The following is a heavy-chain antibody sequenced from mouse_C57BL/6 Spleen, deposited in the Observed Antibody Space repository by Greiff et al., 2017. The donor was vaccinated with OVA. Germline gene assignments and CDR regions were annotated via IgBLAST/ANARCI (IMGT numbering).Heavy chain of an antibody. CDR2: IYPSDGST. Sequence: VQLQQSGPELVKPGASVKLSCKASGYTFTSYDINWVKQRPGQGLEWIGWIYPSDGSTKYNEKFKGKATLTVDTSSSTAYMELRSLTSEDSAVYFCARRNVGYYGFAYWGQGALVTVSA. V-gene: IGHV1-85*01. D-gene: IGHD2-3*01. CDR3: ARRNVGYYGFAY. CDR1: GYTFTSYD. J-gene: IGHJ3*01.